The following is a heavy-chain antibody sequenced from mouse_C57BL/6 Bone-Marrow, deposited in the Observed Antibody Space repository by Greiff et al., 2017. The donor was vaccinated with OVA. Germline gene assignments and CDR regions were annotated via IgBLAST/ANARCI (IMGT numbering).Heavy chain of an antibody. CDR1: GYTFTDYY. CDR3: AETAQATAWFAY. Sequence: HVQLQQSGAELVRPGASVKLSCKASGYTFTDYYINWVKQRPGQGLEWIARIYPGSGNTYYNEKFKGKATLTAEKSSSTAYMQLSSLTSEDSAVYFCAETAQATAWFAYWGQGTLVTVSA. V-gene: IGHV1-76*01. D-gene: IGHD3-2*02. CDR2: IYPGSGNT. J-gene: IGHJ3*01.